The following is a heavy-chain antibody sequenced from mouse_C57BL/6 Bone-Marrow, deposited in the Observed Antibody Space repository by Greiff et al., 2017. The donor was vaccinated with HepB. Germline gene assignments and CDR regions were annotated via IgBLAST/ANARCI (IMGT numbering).Heavy chain of an antibody. J-gene: IGHJ2*01. V-gene: IGHV1-54*01. CDR1: GYAFTNYL. D-gene: IGHD1-1*01. CDR3: AREGITAIGGDYFDY. CDR2: INPGSGGT. Sequence: VQLQQSGAELVRPGTSVKVSCKASGYAFTNYLMEWVKQRPGQGLEWIGVINPGSGGTNYNEKFKGKATLTADKSSSTAYMQLSSLTSEDSAVYFCAREGITAIGGDYFDYWGPGTTLTVSS.